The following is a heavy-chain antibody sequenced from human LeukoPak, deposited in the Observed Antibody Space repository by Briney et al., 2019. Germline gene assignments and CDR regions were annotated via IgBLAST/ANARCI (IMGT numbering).Heavy chain of an antibody. Sequence: SQTLSLTCTVSGGSISSGSYYWSWIRQPAGKGLEWIGRIYTSGSTNYNPSLKSRVTISVDTPKNQFSLKLSSVTAADTAVYYCARYDSYGYWYFDLWGRGTLVTVSS. J-gene: IGHJ2*01. CDR3: ARYDSYGYWYFDL. D-gene: IGHD5-18*01. CDR2: IYTSGST. V-gene: IGHV4-61*02. CDR1: GGSISSGSYY.